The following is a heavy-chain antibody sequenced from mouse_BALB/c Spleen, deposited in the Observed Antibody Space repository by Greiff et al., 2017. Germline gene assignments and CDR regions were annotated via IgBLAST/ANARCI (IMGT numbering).Heavy chain of an antibody. CDR1: GFSLTSYG. CDR3: ARVPYYYGSSPYYAMDY. D-gene: IGHD1-1*01. J-gene: IGHJ4*01. Sequence: VKLQESGPGLVAPSQSLSITCTVSGFSLTSYGVHWVRQPPGKGLEWLGVIWAGGSTNYNSALMSRLSISKDNSKSQVFLKMNSLQTDDTAMYYCARVPYYYGSSPYYAMDYWGQGTSVTVSS. CDR2: IWAGGST. V-gene: IGHV2-9*02.